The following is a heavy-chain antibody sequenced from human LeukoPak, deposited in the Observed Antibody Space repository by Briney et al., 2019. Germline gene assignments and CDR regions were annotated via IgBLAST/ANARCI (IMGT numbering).Heavy chain of an antibody. J-gene: IGHJ5*02. CDR3: AREQGMVRGSWFDP. CDR2: IKQDGSEK. D-gene: IGHD3-10*01. CDR1: GFTFTRYW. Sequence: GGSLRLSCAASGFTFTRYWMSWVRQAPGKGLEWVANIKQDGSEKYYVDSVKGRFTISRDNAKNSLYLQMNSLRAEDTALYYCAREQGMVRGSWFDPWGQGTLVTVSS. V-gene: IGHV3-7*03.